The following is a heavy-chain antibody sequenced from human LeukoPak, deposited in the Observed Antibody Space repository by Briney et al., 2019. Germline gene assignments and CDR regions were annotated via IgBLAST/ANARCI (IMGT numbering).Heavy chain of an antibody. CDR2: INHSGST. CDR3: ARLPLRFLEWKRTYYFDY. V-gene: IGHV4-34*01. D-gene: IGHD3-3*01. CDR1: GGSFSGYY. Sequence: SETLSLTCAVYGGSFSGYYWSWIRQPPGKGLEWIGEINHSGSTNYNPSLKSRVTISVDTSKNQFSPKLSSVTAADTAVYYCARLPLRFLEWKRTYYFDYWGQGTLVTVSS. J-gene: IGHJ4*02.